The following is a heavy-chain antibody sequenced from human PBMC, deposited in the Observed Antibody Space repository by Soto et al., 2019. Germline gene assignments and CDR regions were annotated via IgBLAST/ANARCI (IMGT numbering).Heavy chain of an antibody. Sequence: QLLQSGGGWVQPGGSLTLSCAASGFTFGTTDMSWVRQAPGEGLEWVSTIDGSGGITYYADSVKGRFTISRDNSRNTVYLQMHRLRGDDTALYYFVNNSGWFNTCGQGALVTVSS. V-gene: IGHV3-23*01. J-gene: IGHJ5*02. CDR1: GFTFGTTD. CDR2: IDGSGGIT. D-gene: IGHD3-10*01. CDR3: VNNSGWFNT.